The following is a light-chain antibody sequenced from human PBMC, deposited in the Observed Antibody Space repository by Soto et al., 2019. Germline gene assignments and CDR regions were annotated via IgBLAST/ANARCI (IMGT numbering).Light chain of an antibody. CDR1: SSDVGDYNY. CDR3: GSYISSGNYV. V-gene: IGLV2-14*01. Sequence: QSALTQPASVSGSPGQSITISCTGTSSDVGDYNYVSWYQQHPDKAPKVIIYDVSNRPSGVSNRFSGSKSGNTASLTISGLQAEDEADYYCGSYISSGNYVFGTGTKLTVL. CDR2: DVS. J-gene: IGLJ1*01.